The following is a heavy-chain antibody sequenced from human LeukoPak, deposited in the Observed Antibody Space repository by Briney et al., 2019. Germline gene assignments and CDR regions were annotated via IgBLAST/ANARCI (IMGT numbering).Heavy chain of an antibody. Sequence: SETLSLTCAVYGASFSDYSWIWIRQPPGKGLEWIGEINHSGITNYNPSLKSRVTISAATFKNHFSLNLTSVTAADTAVYYCARARGGYWGQGTLVTVSS. V-gene: IGHV4-34*01. CDR2: INHSGIT. J-gene: IGHJ4*02. D-gene: IGHD3-3*01. CDR3: ARARGGY. CDR1: GASFSDYS.